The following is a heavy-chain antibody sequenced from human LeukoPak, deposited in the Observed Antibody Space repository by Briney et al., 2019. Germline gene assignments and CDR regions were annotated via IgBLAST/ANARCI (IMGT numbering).Heavy chain of an antibody. Sequence: PGGSLRLSCAASGFTFSSYAMSWVRQAPGKGLEWVSAISGSGGSTYYADSVKGRFTISRDNSKNTLYLQMNSLRAEDTAVYYCAKDLKRGLDFWSGYYRPYYYYGMDVWGQGTTVTVSS. D-gene: IGHD3-3*01. CDR1: GFTFSSYA. CDR2: ISGSGGST. V-gene: IGHV3-23*01. J-gene: IGHJ6*02. CDR3: AKDLKRGLDFWSGYYRPYYYYGMDV.